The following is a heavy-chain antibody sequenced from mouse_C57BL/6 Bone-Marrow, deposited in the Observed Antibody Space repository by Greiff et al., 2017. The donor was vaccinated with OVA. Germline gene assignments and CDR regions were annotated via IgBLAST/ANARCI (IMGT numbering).Heavy chain of an antibody. CDR2: IDPSDSYT. V-gene: IGHV1-50*01. J-gene: IGHJ3*01. D-gene: IGHD2-5*01. CDR1: GYTFTSYW. Sequence: VKLQQPGAELVKPGASVKLSCKASGYTFTSYWMQRVKQRPGQGLEWIGEIDPSDSYTNYNQKFKGKATLTVDTSSSTAYMQLSSLTSEDSAVYDCSRSSYYSNYVAWFAYWGQGTLVTVSA. CDR3: SRSSYYSNYVAWFAY.